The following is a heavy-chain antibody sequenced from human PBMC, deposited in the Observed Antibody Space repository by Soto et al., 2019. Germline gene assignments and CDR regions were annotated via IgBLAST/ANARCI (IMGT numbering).Heavy chain of an antibody. J-gene: IGHJ4*02. CDR2: ISGGSSYT. CDR1: GFTFGDSY. V-gene: IGHV3-11*05. Sequence: QVQLVESGGGLVKPGGSLRLSCAASGFTFGDSYMSWTRQSPGKGLEWLSYISGGSSYTNYAESVKGRFTISRDNAKRSLFLQVNSLRADDTAIYYCAKTRVADSGYYFDHWGQGTMVTVSS. CDR3: AKTRVADSGYYFDH. D-gene: IGHD3-10*01.